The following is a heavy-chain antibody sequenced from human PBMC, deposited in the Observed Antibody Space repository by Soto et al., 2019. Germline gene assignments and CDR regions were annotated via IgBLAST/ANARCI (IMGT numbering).Heavy chain of an antibody. D-gene: IGHD3-10*01. CDR2: INHSGST. CDR1: GGSFSGYY. Sequence: SETLSLTCAVYGGSFSGYYWSWIRQPPGKGLEWIGEINHSGSTNYNPSLKSRVTISVDTSKNQFSLKLSSVTAADTAVYYCARGAGLLWFGEVYYYYGMDVWGQGTTVTVSS. V-gene: IGHV4-34*01. J-gene: IGHJ6*02. CDR3: ARGAGLLWFGEVYYYYGMDV.